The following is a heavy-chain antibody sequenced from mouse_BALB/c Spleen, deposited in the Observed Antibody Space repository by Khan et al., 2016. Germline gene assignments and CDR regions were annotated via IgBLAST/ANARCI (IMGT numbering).Heavy chain of an antibody. J-gene: IGHJ2*01. CDR2: INTNTGET. D-gene: IGHD1-1*01. Sequence: QIQLVQSGPELKKPGETVKISCKASGYTFTNFGINWVRQAPGKGLEWMDWINTNTGETTYADDFKGRVAFSLETSASTAYLQINNLKNEDTATYFCGTGITTVIATRRDYWGQGTTLIVSS. V-gene: IGHV9-3-1*01. CDR3: GTGITTVIATRRDY. CDR1: GYTFTNFG.